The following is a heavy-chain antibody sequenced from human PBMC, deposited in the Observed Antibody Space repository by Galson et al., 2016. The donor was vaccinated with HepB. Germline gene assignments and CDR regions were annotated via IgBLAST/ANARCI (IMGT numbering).Heavy chain of an antibody. CDR3: ARDGLSTTPDDY. CDR2: VTSYWDT. V-gene: IGHV3-74*01. D-gene: IGHD1-1*01. CDR1: GFTFSSYW. J-gene: IGHJ4*02. Sequence: SLRLSCAASGFTFSSYWMHWVRQPPGKGLVWVSHVTSYWDTAYADSVKGRFTISRDNAKNTVLLQMDSLRAEDTAVYYCARDGLSTTPDDYWGQGTLVTVSS.